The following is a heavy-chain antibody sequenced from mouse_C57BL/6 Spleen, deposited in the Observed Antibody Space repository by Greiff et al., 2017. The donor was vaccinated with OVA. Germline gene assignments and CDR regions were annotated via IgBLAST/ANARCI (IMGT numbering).Heavy chain of an antibody. J-gene: IGHJ4*01. CDR2: ISYDGSN. CDR3: ASHYAMDY. V-gene: IGHV3-6*01. Sequence: EVQLQQSGPGLVKPSQSLSLTCSVTGYSITSGYYWNWIRQFPGNQLEWMGYISYDGSNNYNPSLKNRISITLDTSKNQFFLKLNSVTTEDTATCYCASHYAMDYWGKGTSVTVSS. CDR1: GYSITSGYY.